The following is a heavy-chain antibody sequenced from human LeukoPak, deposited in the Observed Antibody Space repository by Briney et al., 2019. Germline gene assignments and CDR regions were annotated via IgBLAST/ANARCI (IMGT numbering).Heavy chain of an antibody. CDR3: AKDPAFDYSNYYFDY. Sequence: GRSLRLSCAASGFTFSSYAMSWVRQAPGKGLEWVSAISGSGGSTYYADSVKGRFTISRDNSKNTLYLQMNSLRAEDTAVYYCAKDPAFDYSNYYFDYWGQGTLVTVSS. D-gene: IGHD4-11*01. V-gene: IGHV3-23*01. CDR1: GFTFSSYA. CDR2: ISGSGGST. J-gene: IGHJ4*02.